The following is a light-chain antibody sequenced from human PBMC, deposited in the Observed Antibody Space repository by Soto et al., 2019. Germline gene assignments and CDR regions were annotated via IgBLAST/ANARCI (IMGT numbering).Light chain of an antibody. CDR1: QNVSTY. Sequence: EIVLTQSPATLSLSPGERATLSCRASQNVSTYLAWYQQKPGQAPRLLIYDASNRATVIPARFSGSGSGTDFPLTISSLEPEDFALYYCQQRTKWLTFGPGTKVDIK. V-gene: IGKV3-11*01. CDR2: DAS. CDR3: QQRTKWLT. J-gene: IGKJ3*01.